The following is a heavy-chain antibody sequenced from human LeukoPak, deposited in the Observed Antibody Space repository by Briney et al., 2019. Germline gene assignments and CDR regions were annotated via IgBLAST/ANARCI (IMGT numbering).Heavy chain of an antibody. J-gene: IGHJ4*02. V-gene: IGHV1-3*04. CDR1: GYIFTSYA. CDR2: INTGNGNT. CDR3: ASDEHYGSGGGDY. Sequence: ASVKVSCKASGYIFTSYAMHWVRQAPRQRLEWMGWINTGNGNTKYSQRFQGRVTITRDTSASTAYMELSSLRSEDTAVYYCASDEHYGSGGGDYWGQGTLVTVSS. D-gene: IGHD3-10*01.